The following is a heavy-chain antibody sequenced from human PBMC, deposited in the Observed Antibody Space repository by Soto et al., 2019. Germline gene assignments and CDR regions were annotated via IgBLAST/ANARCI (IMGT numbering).Heavy chain of an antibody. CDR3: AAIGYSSGWYWFDP. CDR2: ISSSGSTI. J-gene: IGHJ5*02. CDR1: GFTFSSYE. Sequence: GGSLSLSCAASGFTFSSYEMNWVRQAPGKGLEWVSYISSSGSTIYYADAVKGRFTIPRDNAKNSLYLQMNSLRAEDTAVYYCAAIGYSSGWYWFDPWGQGTLVTVSS. D-gene: IGHD6-19*01. V-gene: IGHV3-48*03.